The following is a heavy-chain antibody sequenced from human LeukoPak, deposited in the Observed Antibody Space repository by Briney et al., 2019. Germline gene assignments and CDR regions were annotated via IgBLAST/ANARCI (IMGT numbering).Heavy chain of an antibody. Sequence: PGVSLRLSCAASGFTFSSYAMSWVRQAPGKGLEWVSAISGSGGSTYYADSVKGRFTISRDNSKNTLYLQMNSLRDEDTAVYYCARDPYSGSYGDYYYYYMDVWGKGTTVTISS. CDR2: ISGSGGST. D-gene: IGHD1-26*01. V-gene: IGHV3-23*01. CDR1: GFTFSSYA. J-gene: IGHJ6*03. CDR3: ARDPYSGSYGDYYYYYMDV.